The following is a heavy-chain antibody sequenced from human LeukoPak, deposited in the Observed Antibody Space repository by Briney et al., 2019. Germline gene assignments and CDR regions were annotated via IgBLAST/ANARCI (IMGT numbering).Heavy chain of an antibody. CDR1: GFTCSSYE. D-gene: IGHD4-17*01. CDR3: ARDRDYGTFDY. Sequence: PGGSLRLSCAASGFTCSSYEMNWVRQAPGKGLEGVSYTSTSGSTIYYADSVKGLFTFSTDNAKNSLYLQMISLRSDDTDIYYCARDRDYGTFDYWGQGTLVTVSS. CDR2: TSTSGSTI. J-gene: IGHJ4*02. V-gene: IGHV3-48*03.